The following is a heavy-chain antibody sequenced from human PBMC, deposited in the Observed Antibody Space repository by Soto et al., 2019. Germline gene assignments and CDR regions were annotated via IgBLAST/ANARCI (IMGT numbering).Heavy chain of an antibody. J-gene: IGHJ6*02. V-gene: IGHV4-39*07. CDR3: ARDQTDIVVVVAATHYYYYGMDV. D-gene: IGHD2-15*01. CDR2: IYHSGST. Sequence: SETLSLTCTVSGGSISSSSYYWGWIRQPPGKGLEWIGEIYHSGSTNYNPSLKSRVTISVDKSKNQFSLKLSSVTAADTAVYYCARDQTDIVVVVAATHYYYYGMDVWGQGTTVTVSS. CDR1: GGSISSSSYY.